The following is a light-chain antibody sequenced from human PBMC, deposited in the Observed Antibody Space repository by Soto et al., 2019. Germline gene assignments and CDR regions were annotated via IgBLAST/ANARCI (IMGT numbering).Light chain of an antibody. J-gene: IGKJ1*01. CDR2: GAS. V-gene: IGKV3-20*01. Sequence: LSASVGTRAISPGEGATLFCRFSQSVSSSYLAWYQQKPGQAPRLLIYGASSRATGIPDRFSGSGSGTDFTLTISRLEPEDFAVYYCQQYGSSLHAFGQGTKVDI. CDR3: QQYGSSLHA. CDR1: QSVSSSY.